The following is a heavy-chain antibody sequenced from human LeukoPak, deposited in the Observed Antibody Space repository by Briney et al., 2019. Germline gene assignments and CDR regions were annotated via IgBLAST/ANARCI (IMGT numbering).Heavy chain of an antibody. CDR2: IANGRT. J-gene: IGHJ4*02. CDR3: ARDKAHSYGYYFDP. V-gene: IGHV4-4*08. Sequence: PSETLSLTCTVSGDAISTYYWNWIRHPPGKGLEWVGHIANGRTDYNPSRRSRAIISVDTSKNQISLRLTSVTAADTAVYHCARDKAHSYGYYFDPWGPGTQVLVSS. D-gene: IGHD3-10*01. CDR1: GDAISTYY.